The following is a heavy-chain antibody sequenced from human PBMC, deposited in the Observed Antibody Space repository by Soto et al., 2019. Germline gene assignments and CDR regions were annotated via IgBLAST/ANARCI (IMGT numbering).Heavy chain of an antibody. V-gene: IGHV1-2*04. CDR3: ARDMVGATSTYYYYGMDV. D-gene: IGHD1-26*01. CDR2: INPNSGGT. CDR1: GYTFTGYY. J-gene: IGHJ6*02. Sequence: ASVKVSCKASGYTFTGYYMHWVRQAPGQGLEWMGWINPNSGGTNYAQKCQGWVTMTRDTSISTAYMELSRLRSDDTAVYYCARDMVGATSTYYYYGMDVWGQGTTVTVSS.